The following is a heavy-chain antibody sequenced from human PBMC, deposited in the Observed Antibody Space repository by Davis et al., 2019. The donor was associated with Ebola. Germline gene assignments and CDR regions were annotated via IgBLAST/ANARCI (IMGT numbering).Heavy chain of an antibody. CDR3: ASNSIAAAGTSCNFDY. D-gene: IGHD6-13*01. Sequence: PSETLSLTCAVYGGSFSGYYWSWIRQPPGKGLEWIGEINHSGSTNYNPSLKSRVTISVDTSKNQFSLKLSSVTAADTAVYYCASNSIAAAGTSCNFDYWGQGTLVTVSS. J-gene: IGHJ4*02. CDR1: GGSFSGYY. V-gene: IGHV4-34*01. CDR2: INHSGST.